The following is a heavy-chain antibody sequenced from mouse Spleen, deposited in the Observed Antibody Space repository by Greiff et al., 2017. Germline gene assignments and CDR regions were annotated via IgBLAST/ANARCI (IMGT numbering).Heavy chain of an antibody. CDR1: GYAFSSSW. J-gene: IGHJ2*01. Sequence: VQLQQSGPELEKPGASMKISCKASGYAFSSSWMNWVKQRPGKGLEWIGRIYPGDGDTNYNGKFKGKATLTADKSSSTAYMQLSSLTSEDSAVYFCARYSNYEGGDYWGQGTTLTVSS. D-gene: IGHD2-5*01. CDR3: ARYSNYEGGDY. CDR2: IYPGDGDT. V-gene: IGHV1-82*01.